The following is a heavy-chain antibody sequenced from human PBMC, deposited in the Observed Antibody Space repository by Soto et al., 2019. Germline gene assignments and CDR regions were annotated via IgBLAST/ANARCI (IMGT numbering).Heavy chain of an antibody. Sequence: ASVKVSCKASGYTFYSHSISWVRQAPGQGLEWMGRINADYGNTQYAQKFRGRVTMTTDTSTTTVYMELTNLRSGDTAVYYCARCIQGDYYYGMDGWGQGTTVTVSS. CDR1: GYTFYSHS. D-gene: IGHD5-18*01. V-gene: IGHV1-18*01. CDR3: ARCIQGDYYYGMDG. J-gene: IGHJ6*02. CDR2: INADYGNT.